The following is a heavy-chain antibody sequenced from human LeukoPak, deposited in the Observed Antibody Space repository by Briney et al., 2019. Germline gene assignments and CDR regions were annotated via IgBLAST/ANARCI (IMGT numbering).Heavy chain of an antibody. CDR1: GYTFTSYG. Sequence: ASVTVSCKASGYTFTSYGISWVRQAPGQGLEWMGWISAYNGNTNYAQKLQGRVTMTTDTSTSTAYMELRSLRSDDTAVYYCARAWAITIFGVGEDFDYWGQGTLVTVSS. D-gene: IGHD3-3*01. V-gene: IGHV1-18*01. J-gene: IGHJ4*02. CDR2: ISAYNGNT. CDR3: ARAWAITIFGVGEDFDY.